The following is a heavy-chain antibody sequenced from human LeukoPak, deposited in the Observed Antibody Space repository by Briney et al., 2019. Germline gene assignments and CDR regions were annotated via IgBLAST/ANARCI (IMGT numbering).Heavy chain of an antibody. V-gene: IGHV4-59*12. CDR1: GGSINNYF. Sequence: SETLSLTCTVSGGSINNYFWTWMRQPPGKGLEWIGQIYYSGSTNYNPSLKSRVTISVDTSKNQFSLKVSSVSAADTAVYYCARAQYSGSCLDYWGQGTLVTVSS. CDR2: IYYSGST. CDR3: ARAQYSGSCLDY. D-gene: IGHD1-26*01. J-gene: IGHJ4*02.